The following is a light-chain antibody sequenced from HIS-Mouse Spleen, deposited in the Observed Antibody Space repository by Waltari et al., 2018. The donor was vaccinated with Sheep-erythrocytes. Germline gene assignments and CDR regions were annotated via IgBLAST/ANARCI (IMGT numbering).Light chain of an antibody. V-gene: IGLV2-14*03. CDR3: SSYTSSSTYVV. J-gene: IGLJ2*01. Sequence: QSALTQPASVSGSPGQSITIPCTGTSSAVGGYNYVSWYQQPPGKAPKLMIYDVSNPPSGVSNRFAGSKSGNTASLTISGLQAEDEADYYCSSYTSSSTYVVFGGGTKLTVL. CDR2: DVS. CDR1: SSAVGGYNY.